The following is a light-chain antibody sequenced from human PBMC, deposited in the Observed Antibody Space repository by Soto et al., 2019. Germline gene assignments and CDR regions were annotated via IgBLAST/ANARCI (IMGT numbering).Light chain of an antibody. CDR2: GAS. CDR3: QQPWT. J-gene: IGKJ1*01. V-gene: IGKV3-15*01. CDR1: QSVSSN. Sequence: EIVMTQSPATLSVSPGERATLSCRASQSVSSNLAWYQQKPGQAPRLLIYGASTRATGIPARFSGSGSGTEFTLTISSLQSEDFAVYSCQQPWTFGQGTKV.